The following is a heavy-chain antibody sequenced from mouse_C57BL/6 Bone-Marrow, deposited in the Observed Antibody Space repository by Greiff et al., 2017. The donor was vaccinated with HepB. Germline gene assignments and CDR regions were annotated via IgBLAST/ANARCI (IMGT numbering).Heavy chain of an antibody. CDR1: GFNIKDDY. J-gene: IGHJ2*01. CDR3: TTVYYGNYLYYFDY. V-gene: IGHV14-4*01. Sequence: EVQLQQSGAELVRPGASVKLSCTASGFNIKDDYMHWVKQRPEQGLEWIGWIDPKNGDTEYASKFQGKATITADTSSNTAYLQLRSLTSEDTAVYYCTTVYYGNYLYYFDYWGQGTTLTVSS. D-gene: IGHD2-1*01. CDR2: IDPKNGDT.